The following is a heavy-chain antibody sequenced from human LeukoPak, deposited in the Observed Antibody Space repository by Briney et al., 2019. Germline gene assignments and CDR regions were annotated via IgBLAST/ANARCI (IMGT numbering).Heavy chain of an antibody. D-gene: IGHD2-8*01. CDR2: IYHGGST. Sequence: SETLSLTCAVSGGSISSSNWWSWARQPPGKGLEWIGEIYHGGSTNYNPSLESRVTVSVDRSENQFSLKLSSVTAADTAVYYCARRPLKGTYSDYWGQGTQVTVSS. CDR1: GGSISSSNW. J-gene: IGHJ4*02. CDR3: ARRPLKGTYSDY. V-gene: IGHV4-4*02.